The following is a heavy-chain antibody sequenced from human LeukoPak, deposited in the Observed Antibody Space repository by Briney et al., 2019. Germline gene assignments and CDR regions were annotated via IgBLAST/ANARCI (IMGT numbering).Heavy chain of an antibody. D-gene: IGHD4-11*01. CDR1: GGSLSSSSDY. Sequence: PSETLSLTCTVSGGSLSSSSDYWGWIRQPPGKGLEWIGSIYYSGSTYHNPSLKSRVTISVDTSKNQFSLQLSSVTAADTAVYYCARLGKSGMTTVTTRGFDIWGQGTMVTVSS. CDR2: IYYSGST. J-gene: IGHJ3*02. CDR3: ARLGKSGMTTVTTRGFDI. V-gene: IGHV4-39*01.